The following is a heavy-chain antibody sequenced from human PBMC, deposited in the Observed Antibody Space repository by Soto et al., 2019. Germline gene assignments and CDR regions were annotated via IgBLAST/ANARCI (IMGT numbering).Heavy chain of an antibody. J-gene: IGHJ4*02. Sequence: QVQLVQSGAEVKKPGSSVKVSCKASGGTFSSYSINWVRQAPGQGLEWMGEIIPNFGTANYAQKFQGRVTITADESASRAYMELSSLRSEDTAVYSCARDGGRHSGGSDYWGQGTVVTVSS. CDR3: ARDGGRHSGGSDY. CDR1: GGTFSSYS. D-gene: IGHD1-26*01. CDR2: IIPNFGTA. V-gene: IGHV1-69*01.